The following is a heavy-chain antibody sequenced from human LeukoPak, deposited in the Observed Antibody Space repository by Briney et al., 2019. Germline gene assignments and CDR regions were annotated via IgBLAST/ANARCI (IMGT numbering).Heavy chain of an antibody. CDR2: IYPYDSDT. V-gene: IGHV5-51*01. J-gene: IGHJ2*01. CDR3: ARLEAATPSSQGYWYFDL. D-gene: IGHD6-25*01. Sequence: GESLKISCKGSGYDFSRYWIGWVRQMPGKGLEWMAIIYPYDSDTRYSPSFQGQVTISADKSISTAYLQWSSLKASDTAMYYCARLEAATPSSQGYWYFDLWGRGTLVTVSS. CDR1: GYDFSRYW.